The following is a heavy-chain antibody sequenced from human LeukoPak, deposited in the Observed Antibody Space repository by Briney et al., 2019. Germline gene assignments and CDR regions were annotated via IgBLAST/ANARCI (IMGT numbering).Heavy chain of an antibody. CDR2: INPNRGGT. Sequence: AASLKVSCTASGYTFTGYYMNWVRQAPGQGLEWIGRINPNRGGTNYAHQFQGGVTMTRDTNNSTAYKQLTRLRSDDTAVYYCASLPGIAVAGTDFDYWGQGTLVTVSS. CDR1: GYTFTGYY. D-gene: IGHD6-19*01. J-gene: IGHJ4*02. V-gene: IGHV1-2*06. CDR3: ASLPGIAVAGTDFDY.